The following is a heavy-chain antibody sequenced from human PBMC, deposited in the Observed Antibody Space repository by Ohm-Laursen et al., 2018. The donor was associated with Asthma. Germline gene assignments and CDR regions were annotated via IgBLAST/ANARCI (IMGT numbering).Heavy chain of an antibody. CDR3: ARATFSTYCGGDCYYFDY. Sequence: VASVKVSCKVSGYPFTRDYMHWVRQAPGQGLEWMGIINPSSGSSSYAQKFQGRVTMTSDTSTSTVYMELSSLRSEDTAVYYCARATFSTYCGGDCYYFDYWGQGTLVTVSS. V-gene: IGHV1-46*01. CDR2: INPSSGSS. D-gene: IGHD2-21*02. J-gene: IGHJ4*02. CDR1: GYPFTRDY.